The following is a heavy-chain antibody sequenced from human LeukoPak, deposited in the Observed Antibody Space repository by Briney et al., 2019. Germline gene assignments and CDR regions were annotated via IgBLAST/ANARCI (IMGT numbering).Heavy chain of an antibody. V-gene: IGHV3-48*01. CDR2: ISRISTAI. D-gene: IGHD5-24*01. CDR1: GFTFDYFA. J-gene: IGHJ5*02. CDR3: ARDGYNWADL. Sequence: GGSLRLSCAASGFTFDYFAMSWVRQTPGKGLEWIAYISRISTAIQYADSVKGRFTISRDNSENSLFLQMNSLRVEDTALYYCARDGYNWADLWGQGTLVTVSS.